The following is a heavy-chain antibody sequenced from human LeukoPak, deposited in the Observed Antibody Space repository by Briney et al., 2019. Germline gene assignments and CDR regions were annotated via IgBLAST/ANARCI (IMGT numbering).Heavy chain of an antibody. J-gene: IGHJ4*02. V-gene: IGHV1-2*02. D-gene: IGHD4-23*01. CDR2: VNPNSGGT. Sequence: ASVKVSCKASGFTFTGYYIHWVRQAPGQGLEWMGWVNPNSGGTNYAQKFQGRVTMTRDTSISTAYMELSRLRSDGTAVYYCARDSYGGEWSLGYWGQGTLVTVSS. CDR1: GFTFTGYY. CDR3: ARDSYGGEWSLGY.